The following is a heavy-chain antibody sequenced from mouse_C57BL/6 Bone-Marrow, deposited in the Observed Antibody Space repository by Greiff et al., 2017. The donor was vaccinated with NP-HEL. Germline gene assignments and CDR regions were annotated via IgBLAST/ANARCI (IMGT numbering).Heavy chain of an antibody. V-gene: IGHV5-6*01. Sequence: EVQRVESGGDLVKPGGSLKLSCAASGFTFSSYGMSWVRQTPDKRLEWVATISSGGSYTYYPDSVKGRFTISRDNAKNTLYLQMSSLKSEDTAMYYCARLWYYYGSSRYFDVWGTGTTVTVSS. D-gene: IGHD1-1*01. CDR3: ARLWYYYGSSRYFDV. J-gene: IGHJ1*03. CDR2: ISSGGSYT. CDR1: GFTFSSYG.